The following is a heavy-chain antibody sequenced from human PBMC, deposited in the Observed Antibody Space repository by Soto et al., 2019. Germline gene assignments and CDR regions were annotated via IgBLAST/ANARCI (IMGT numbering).Heavy chain of an antibody. V-gene: IGHV4-31*03. CDR2: IHYTGGA. J-gene: IGHJ4*02. CDR1: GGSISSGGYY. Sequence: QVQLQESGPGLVKPSQTLSLICTVSGGSISSGGYYWTWIRQQSGKGLEWIGYIHYTGGAHHNPSLKSRVNISVDTSKNQFSLKLSSVTAADTAVYYCVRGNSAARPHYWGQGTLVTVSS. CDR3: VRGNSAARPHY. D-gene: IGHD6-6*01.